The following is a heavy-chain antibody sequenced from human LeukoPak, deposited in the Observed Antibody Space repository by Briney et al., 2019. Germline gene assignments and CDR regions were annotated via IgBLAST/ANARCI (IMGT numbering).Heavy chain of an antibody. CDR1: GFTFSTYG. J-gene: IGHJ4*02. Sequence: GGSLRLSCAASGFTFSTYGMHWVRQAPGKGLEWVAFIRYDGSDKYYADSVRGRFTLSRDNSKNTLYLEMSSLRAEDTAVYYCAREQNYDYSNPFDYWGQGTLVTVSS. CDR3: AREQNYDYSNPFDY. V-gene: IGHV3-30*02. D-gene: IGHD4-11*01. CDR2: IRYDGSDK.